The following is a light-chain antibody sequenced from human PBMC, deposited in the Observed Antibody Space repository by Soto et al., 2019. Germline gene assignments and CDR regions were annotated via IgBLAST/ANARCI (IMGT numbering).Light chain of an antibody. V-gene: IGKV3-11*01. CDR1: QSVSSY. CDR2: DAS. Sequence: EIVLTQSPATLSLSPGERATLSCRASQSVSSYLAWYQQKPGQAPRLLIYDASNRATGIPARFSGSGSGTDVPLTISSLEPEDFAVYYCQQRSNWPTWTFGQGTKVEIK. J-gene: IGKJ1*01. CDR3: QQRSNWPTWT.